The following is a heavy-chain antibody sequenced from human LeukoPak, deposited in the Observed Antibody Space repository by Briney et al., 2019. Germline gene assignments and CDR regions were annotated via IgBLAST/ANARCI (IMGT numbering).Heavy chain of an antibody. CDR1: GFSFSDHY. CDR2: ISRSGSTI. CDR3: VRTASRIFGMQ. J-gene: IGHJ4*02. Sequence: GGSLRLSCAASGFSFSDHYMSWIRQAPGKGLEWVSYISRSGSTIYYADSVKGRFTISRDNATNSLYLQMNSLRVEDTAVYYCVRTASRIFGMQWGQGTLVIVSS. V-gene: IGHV3-11*04. D-gene: IGHD3-3*01.